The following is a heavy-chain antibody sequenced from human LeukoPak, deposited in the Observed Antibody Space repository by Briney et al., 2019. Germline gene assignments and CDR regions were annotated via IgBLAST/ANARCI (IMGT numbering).Heavy chain of an antibody. Sequence: SETLSLTCTVSGGSISSSSYYWGWIRQPPGKGLEWIGSIYYSGSTYYNPSLKSRVTISVDTSKNQFSLKLSFVTAADTAVYYCARHVPYYDILTGYYKSTWFDPWGQGTLVTDSS. CDR3: ARHVPYYDILTGYYKSTWFDP. D-gene: IGHD3-9*01. J-gene: IGHJ5*02. V-gene: IGHV4-39*01. CDR1: GGSISSSSYY. CDR2: IYYSGST.